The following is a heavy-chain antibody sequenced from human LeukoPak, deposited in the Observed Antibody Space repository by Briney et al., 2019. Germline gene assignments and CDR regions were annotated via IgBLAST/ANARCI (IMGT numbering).Heavy chain of an antibody. CDR2: INQDGSEK. CDR3: ARDLTYYYDSSGYSDY. Sequence: PGGSLRLSCAASGFTFSSYWMSWVRQAPGKGLEWVANINQDGSEKYYVDSVKGRFTISRDNAKNSLYLQMNSLRAEDTAVYYCARDLTYYYDSSGYSDYWGQGTLVTVSS. D-gene: IGHD3-22*01. CDR1: GFTFSSYW. J-gene: IGHJ4*02. V-gene: IGHV3-7*01.